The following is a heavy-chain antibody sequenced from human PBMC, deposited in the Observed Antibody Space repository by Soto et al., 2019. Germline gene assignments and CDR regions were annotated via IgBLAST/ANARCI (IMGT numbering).Heavy chain of an antibody. CDR2: IDPSDSYP. V-gene: IGHV5-10-1*01. CDR3: ARRITMFGVNWFDP. J-gene: IGHJ5*02. D-gene: IGHD3-10*02. Sequence: GESLKISCKGSGYNFTDHWIVWVRQMPGKGLEWMGRIDPSDSYPNYSPSFQGHITISADKSISTVYLQWSSLKASDSAMYYCARRITMFGVNWFDPWGQGTLVTVSS. CDR1: GYNFTDHW.